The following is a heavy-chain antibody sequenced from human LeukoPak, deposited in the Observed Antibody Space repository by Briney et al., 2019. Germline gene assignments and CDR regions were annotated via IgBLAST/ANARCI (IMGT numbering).Heavy chain of an antibody. CDR3: ARVVNWFDP. D-gene: IGHD2-15*01. Sequence: GGSLRLSCAASGFTFSSYSMNWVRQAPGKGLEWVSSISSSGSYIYYLDLVRGRFTISRDNAKNSLYLQMNSLRAEDTAVYYCARVVNWFDPWGQGTLVTVSS. CDR1: GFTFSSYS. V-gene: IGHV3-21*01. J-gene: IGHJ5*02. CDR2: ISSSGSYI.